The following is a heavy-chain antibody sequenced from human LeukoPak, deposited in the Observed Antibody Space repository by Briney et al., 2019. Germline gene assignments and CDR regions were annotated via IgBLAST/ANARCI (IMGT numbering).Heavy chain of an antibody. V-gene: IGHV4-38-2*02. CDR2: IYHSGST. CDR1: GYSISGGYY. Sequence: PSETLFLTCTVSGYSISGGYYWGWIRQPPGKGLEWIGSIYHSGSTYYNPSLKSRVTISVGTSKNQFSLKLSSVTAADTAVYYCARGPSLTGYYTPYWYFDLWGRGTLFTVSS. CDR3: ARGPSLTGYYTPYWYFDL. D-gene: IGHD3-9*01. J-gene: IGHJ2*01.